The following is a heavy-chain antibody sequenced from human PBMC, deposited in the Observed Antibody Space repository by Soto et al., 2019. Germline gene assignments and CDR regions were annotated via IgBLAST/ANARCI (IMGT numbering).Heavy chain of an antibody. J-gene: IGHJ4*02. Sequence: SETLSLTCTVSGGSISSYYWSWIRQPPGKGLEWIGYIYYSGSTNYNPSLKSRVTISVDTSKNQFSLKLSSVTAADTAVYYCATGFEGYFVYSGPGTLVTVS. V-gene: IGHV4-59*01. CDR3: ATGFEGYFVY. CDR1: GGSISSYY. CDR2: IYYSGST.